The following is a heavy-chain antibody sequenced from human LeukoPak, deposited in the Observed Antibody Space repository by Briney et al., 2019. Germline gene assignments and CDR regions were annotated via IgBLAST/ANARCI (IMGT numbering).Heavy chain of an antibody. CDR1: GNSIRSYH. V-gene: IGHV4-59*08. CDR3: ARQSEGFDS. Sequence: PSETLSLTCTVSGNSIRSYHWNWIRQPPGKGLEWIGYIYYSGTTSYNPSLRSRVTISVDMSKNQFSLRLTSVTAADTAVYYSARQSEGFDSWGQGTLVTVYS. J-gene: IGHJ4*01. CDR2: IYYSGTT.